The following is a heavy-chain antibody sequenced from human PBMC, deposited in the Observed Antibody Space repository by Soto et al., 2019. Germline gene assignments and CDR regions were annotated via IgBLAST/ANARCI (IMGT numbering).Heavy chain of an antibody. J-gene: IGHJ4*02. CDR1: GFTFSSYA. CDR3: AKDFERAVAGNFDY. V-gene: IGHV3-23*01. Sequence: GGSLSLSCAASGFTFSSYAMSWVRQAPGEGLEWVSAISGSGGSTYYADSVKGRFTISRDNSKNTLYLQMNSLRAEDTAVYYCAKDFERAVAGNFDYWGQGTLVTVSS. CDR2: ISGSGGST. D-gene: IGHD6-19*01.